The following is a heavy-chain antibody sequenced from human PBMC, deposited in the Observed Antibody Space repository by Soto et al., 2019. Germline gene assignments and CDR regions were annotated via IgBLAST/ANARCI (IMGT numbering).Heavy chain of an antibody. Sequence: SETLSLTCTVSGGSISSYYWSWIRQPPGKGLEWIGYIYYSGSTSYNPSLKSRVTISVDTSKNQFSLKLSSVTAADTAVYYCARGLVTYFDYWGQGTLVTVSS. CDR1: GGSISSYY. V-gene: IGHV4-59*01. J-gene: IGHJ4*02. D-gene: IGHD1-26*01. CDR2: IYYSGST. CDR3: ARGLVTYFDY.